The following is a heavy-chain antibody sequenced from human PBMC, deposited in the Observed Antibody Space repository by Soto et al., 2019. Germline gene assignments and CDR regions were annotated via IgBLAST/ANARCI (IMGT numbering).Heavy chain of an antibody. J-gene: IGHJ6*02. Sequence: SETLSLTCIVSGGSISSGGYYWSWIRQHPGKGLEWIGYIYYSGSTYYNPSLKSRVTISVDTSKNQFSLKLSSVTAADTAVYYCARVGIVVVPAATNYYYYYGMDVWGQGTTVT. CDR1: GGSISSGGYY. V-gene: IGHV4-31*03. CDR2: IYYSGST. CDR3: ARVGIVVVPAATNYYYYYGMDV. D-gene: IGHD2-2*01.